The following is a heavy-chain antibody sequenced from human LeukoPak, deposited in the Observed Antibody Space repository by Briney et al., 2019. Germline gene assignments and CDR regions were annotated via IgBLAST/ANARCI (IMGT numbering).Heavy chain of an antibody. J-gene: IGHJ6*02. Sequence: GGSLRLSCAASGFTFSSYWMHWVRQAPGKGLVWVSRINSDGSSTSCADSVKGRFTISRDNAKNTLYLQMNSLRAEDTAVYYCGGFGGYYYGMDVWGQGTTVPVPS. CDR1: GFTFSSYW. CDR3: GGFGGYYYGMDV. D-gene: IGHD3-16*01. CDR2: INSDGSST. V-gene: IGHV3-74*01.